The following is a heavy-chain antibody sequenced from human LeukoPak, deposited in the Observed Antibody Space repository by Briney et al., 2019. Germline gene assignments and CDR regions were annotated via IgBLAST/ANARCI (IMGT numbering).Heavy chain of an antibody. CDR2: INHSGST. D-gene: IGHD3-10*01. CDR3: ARQAPFITMVRGAINFDI. V-gene: IGHV4-34*01. Sequence: SETLSLTCAVYGGSFSGYYWSWIRQPPGKGLEWIGEINHSGSTNYNPSLKSRVTISVDTSKNQFSLKLSSVTAADTAVYYCARQAPFITMVRGAINFDIWGQGTMVTVSS. J-gene: IGHJ3*02. CDR1: GGSFSGYY.